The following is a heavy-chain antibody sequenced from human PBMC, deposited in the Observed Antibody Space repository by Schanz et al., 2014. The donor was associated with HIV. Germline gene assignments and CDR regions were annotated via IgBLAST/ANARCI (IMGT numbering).Heavy chain of an antibody. V-gene: IGHV3-48*02. CDR2: ISSSSTTI. CDR1: GFTFNIYG. D-gene: IGHD3-22*01. CDR3: ARGATTYSSGYYYPDY. J-gene: IGHJ4*02. Sequence: VQLVESGGGVVQPGGSLRLSCATSGFTFNIYGLHWVRQAPGKGLEWVSYISSSSTTIYYADSVKGRFTISRDNAKNSLYLQMNSLRDEDTAVYYCARGATTYSSGYYYPDYWGQGTLVTVSS.